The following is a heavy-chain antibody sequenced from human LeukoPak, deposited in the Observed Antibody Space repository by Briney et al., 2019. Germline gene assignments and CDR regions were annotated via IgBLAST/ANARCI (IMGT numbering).Heavy chain of an antibody. J-gene: IGHJ4*02. V-gene: IGHV3-30*02. D-gene: IGHD6-19*01. CDR1: GFTFSSYG. Sequence: GSLRLSCAASGFTFSSYGMHWVRQAPGKGLEWVAFIRYDGSNKYYADSVKGRFTISRDNSKNTLYLQMNSLRAEDTAVYYCAKEEAVAGIDYWGRGTLVTVSS. CDR3: AKEEAVAGIDY. CDR2: IRYDGSNK.